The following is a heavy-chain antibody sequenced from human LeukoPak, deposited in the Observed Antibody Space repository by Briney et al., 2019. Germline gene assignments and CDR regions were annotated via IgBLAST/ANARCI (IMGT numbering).Heavy chain of an antibody. Sequence: SETLSLTCTVSGYSISSGYYWGWIRQPPGKGLEWIGSIYHSGSTYYNPSLKSRVTISVDTSKNQFSLKLSSVTAADTAVYYCARDHLIAVAGTRWFDPWGQGTLVTVSS. CDR2: IYHSGST. V-gene: IGHV4-38-2*02. CDR1: GYSISSGYY. J-gene: IGHJ5*02. D-gene: IGHD6-19*01. CDR3: ARDHLIAVAGTRWFDP.